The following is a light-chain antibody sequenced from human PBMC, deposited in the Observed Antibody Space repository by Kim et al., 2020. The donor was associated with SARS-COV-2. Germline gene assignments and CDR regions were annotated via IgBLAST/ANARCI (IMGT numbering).Light chain of an antibody. V-gene: IGLV1-51*01. Sequence: QSVLTQPPSVSAAPGQKVTISCSGGRSNIGTNPVSWYQQFPGTAPKLITYDNDKRPSGIPDRFSSSKSGTSATLGITGLRTGDEADYYCATWDSSLSVGVFCGGTKVTVL. J-gene: IGLJ3*02. CDR3: ATWDSSLSVGV. CDR2: DND. CDR1: RSNIGTNP.